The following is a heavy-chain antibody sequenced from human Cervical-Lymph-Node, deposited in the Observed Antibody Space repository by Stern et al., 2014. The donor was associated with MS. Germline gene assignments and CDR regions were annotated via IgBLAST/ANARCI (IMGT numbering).Heavy chain of an antibody. CDR2: ISSTSNYI. D-gene: IGHD3-22*01. CDR3: ARADYYDSSDYYYAY. Sequence: QLVESGGGLVKPGGSLRLSCAASGFTFSSYSMNWVRQAPGKGLEWVSFISSTSNYIYYADSVKGRFTISRDNAKNSLYLQMNSLRAEDTAVYYCARADYYDSSDYYYAYWGQGTLVTVSS. CDR1: GFTFSSYS. V-gene: IGHV3-21*01. J-gene: IGHJ4*02.